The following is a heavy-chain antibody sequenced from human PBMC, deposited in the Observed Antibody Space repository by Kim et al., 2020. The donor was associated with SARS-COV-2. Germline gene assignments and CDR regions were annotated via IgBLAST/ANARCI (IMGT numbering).Heavy chain of an antibody. CDR2: INSDGSST. J-gene: IGHJ4*02. CDR3: ARDSMITFGGVIETDY. CDR1: GFTFSSYW. D-gene: IGHD3-16*02. Sequence: GGSLRLSCAASGFTFSSYWMHWVRQAPGKGLVWVSRINSDGSSTSYADSVKGRFTISRDNAKNTLYLQMNSLRAEDTAVYYCARDSMITFGGVIETDYWGQGTLVTVSS. V-gene: IGHV3-74*01.